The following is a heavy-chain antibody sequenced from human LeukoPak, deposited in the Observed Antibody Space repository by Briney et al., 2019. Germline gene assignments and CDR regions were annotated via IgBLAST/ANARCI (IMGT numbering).Heavy chain of an antibody. CDR2: INSDVSWT. V-gene: IGHV3-74*01. Sequence: GGSLRLSCAASGSYWMRWVRQAPGKGLVWVSHINSDVSWTSYADSVKGRFAISKDNAKNTVYLQMNSLRAEDTAVYYCVSFYETYWGRGTLVTVSS. J-gene: IGHJ4*02. D-gene: IGHD2/OR15-2a*01. CDR1: GSYW. CDR3: VSFYETY.